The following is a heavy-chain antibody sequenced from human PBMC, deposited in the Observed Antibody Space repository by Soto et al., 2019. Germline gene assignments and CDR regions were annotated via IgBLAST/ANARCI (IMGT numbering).Heavy chain of an antibody. CDR3: VRMVPAAICRGNP. Sequence: QVQLVQSGVEVKKPGASVKVSCKASGYTFTSYGISWVRQAPGQGLEWMGWNSLYNGNINYAPKFEGRVNMTADTSTDTVYIELKSMRSDDTVVYYCVRMVPAAICRGNPWAQGTVVTVSS. J-gene: IGHJ5*02. CDR2: NSLYNGNI. V-gene: IGHV1-18*01. D-gene: IGHD3-10*01. CDR1: GYTFTSYG.